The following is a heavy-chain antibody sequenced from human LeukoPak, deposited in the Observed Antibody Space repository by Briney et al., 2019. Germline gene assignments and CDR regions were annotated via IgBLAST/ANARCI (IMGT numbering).Heavy chain of an antibody. V-gene: IGHV3-23*01. J-gene: IGHJ4*02. CDR2: ISGSGAKT. CDR1: GFTFSSYA. Sequence: GGSLRLSCTASGFTFSSYAMTWIRQAPGKGLEWVSSISGSGAKTYYADSVKDRITISRDNSKNTLYLQMDSLRAGDTALYYCAKDRQDVVVTAIRFDSWGQGTLVTVSS. D-gene: IGHD2-21*02. CDR3: AKDRQDVVVTAIRFDS.